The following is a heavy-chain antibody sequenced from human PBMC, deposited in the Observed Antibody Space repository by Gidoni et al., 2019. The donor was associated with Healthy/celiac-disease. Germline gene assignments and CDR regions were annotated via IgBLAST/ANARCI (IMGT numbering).Heavy chain of an antibody. Sequence: QVQLVQSGAEVKKPGASVKVSCKAYGYTVTSYGISWVRQAPGQGLEWMVWISAYNGNTNYAQKLQARVTMTTDTSTSTAYMELRRLRSDDTAVYYCARDQMLTGPPGYYYYGMDVWGQGTTVTVSS. V-gene: IGHV1-18*01. D-gene: IGHD3-9*01. CDR3: ARDQMLTGPPGYYYYGMDV. CDR2: ISAYNGNT. CDR1: GYTVTSYG. J-gene: IGHJ6*02.